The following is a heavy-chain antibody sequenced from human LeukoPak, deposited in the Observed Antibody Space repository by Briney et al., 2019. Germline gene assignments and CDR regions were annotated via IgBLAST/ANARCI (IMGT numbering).Heavy chain of an antibody. Sequence: SETLSLTCTVSGGSISSSSYYWGWIRQPPGKGLEWIESIYYSGSTYYNPSLKSRVTISVDTSKNQFSLKLSSVTAADTAVYYCARDRKWFDPWGQGTLVTVSS. CDR1: GGSISSSSYY. J-gene: IGHJ5*02. CDR3: ARDRKWFDP. V-gene: IGHV4-39*07. CDR2: IYYSGST. D-gene: IGHD1-14*01.